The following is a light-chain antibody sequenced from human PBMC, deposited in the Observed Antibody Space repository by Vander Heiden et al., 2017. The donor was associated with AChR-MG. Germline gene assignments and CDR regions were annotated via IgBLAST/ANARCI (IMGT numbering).Light chain of an antibody. CDR2: WAS. V-gene: IGKV4-1*01. Sequence: DIVMTHSPDSLAVSLGERATLNCKSSQSVLYSSNNKNYLAWYQQKPGQPPKLLIYWASTRESGVPDRFSGSGSGTDFTLTISSLQAEDVAVYYCQQDYSTPRTFGQGTKLEIK. CDR1: QSVLYSSNNKNY. J-gene: IGKJ2*01. CDR3: QQDYSTPRT.